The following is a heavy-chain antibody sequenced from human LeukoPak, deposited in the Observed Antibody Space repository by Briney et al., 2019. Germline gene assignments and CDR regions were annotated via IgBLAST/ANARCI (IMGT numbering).Heavy chain of an antibody. D-gene: IGHD2-2*02. CDR2: MNPNSGDT. CDR3: ARAGGYCSSTSCYTLDY. J-gene: IGHJ4*02. CDR1: GYTFTSYD. Sequence: ASVKVSCKASGYTFTSYDINWVRQATGQGLEWMGWMNPNSGDTGYAQKFQGRVTITRNTSISTAYMELSSLRSEDTAVYYCARAGGYCSSTSCYTLDYWGQGTLVTVSS. V-gene: IGHV1-8*03.